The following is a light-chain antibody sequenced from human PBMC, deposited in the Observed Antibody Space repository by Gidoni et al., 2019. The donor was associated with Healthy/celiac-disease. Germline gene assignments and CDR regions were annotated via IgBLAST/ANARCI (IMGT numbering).Light chain of an antibody. CDR3: QAWDSSTASV. V-gene: IGLV3-1*01. J-gene: IGLJ2*01. CDR1: TLGDKY. Sequence: SDELTQPPSVSVSPGQTASITRSGDTLGDKYACWYQQKPGQSPVLVIYQDSKRPSGIPERFSGSNSGNTATLTISGTQAMDEADYYCQAWDSSTASVFGGGTKLTVL. CDR2: QDS.